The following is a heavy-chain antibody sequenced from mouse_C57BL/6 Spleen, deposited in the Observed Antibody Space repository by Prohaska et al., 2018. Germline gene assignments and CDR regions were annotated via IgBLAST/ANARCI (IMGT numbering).Heavy chain of an antibody. V-gene: IGHV1-36*01. CDR3: ALGNYFDY. Sequence: HGKSLEWIGLVYPYNGGTSYNQKFKGKATLTVDTSSSTAYMELNSLTSEDSAVYYCALGNYFDYWGQGTTLTVSS. CDR2: VYPYNGGT. D-gene: IGHD4-1*01. J-gene: IGHJ2*01.